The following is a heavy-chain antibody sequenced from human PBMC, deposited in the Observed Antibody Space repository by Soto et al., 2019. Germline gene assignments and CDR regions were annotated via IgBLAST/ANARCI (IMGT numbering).Heavy chain of an antibody. CDR2: ISGSGFKK. V-gene: IGHV3-23*01. CDR3: AKNQGVELVPLATVDWFDP. J-gene: IGHJ5*02. Sequence: EVVLLESGGGLEQPGGSLRLSCAASGFIFENFGMSWVRQAPGKGLEWISSISGSGFKKYYADSVKGRFTISRDNSKSTVYLELNNVSAEDTAVYHCAKNQGVELVPLATVDWFDPWGQGSVVTVSS. D-gene: IGHD1-26*01. CDR1: GFIFENFG.